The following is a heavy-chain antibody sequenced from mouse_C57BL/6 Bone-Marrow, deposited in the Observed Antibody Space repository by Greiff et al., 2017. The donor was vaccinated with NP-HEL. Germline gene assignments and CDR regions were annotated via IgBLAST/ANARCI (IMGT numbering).Heavy chain of an antibody. V-gene: IGHV1-69*01. D-gene: IGHD1-1*01. Sequence: QVKLQQPGAELVMPGASVKLSCKASGYTFTSYWMHWVKQRPGQGLEWIGEIDPSDSYTNYNQKFKGKSTLTVDKSSSTAYMQLSSLTSEDSAVYYCARGVYYYAAWFAYWGQGTLVTVSA. CDR2: IDPSDSYT. CDR1: GYTFTSYW. J-gene: IGHJ3*01. CDR3: ARGVYYYAAWFAY.